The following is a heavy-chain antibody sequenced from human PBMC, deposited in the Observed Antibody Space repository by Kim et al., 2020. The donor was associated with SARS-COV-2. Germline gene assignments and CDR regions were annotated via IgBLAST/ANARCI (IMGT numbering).Heavy chain of an antibody. Sequence: GGSLRLSCAASGFTFSSYEMNWVRQAPGKGLEWVSYISSSGSTIYYADSVKGRFTISRDNAKNSLYLQMNSLRAEDTAVYYCARDTGGWYWFDYWGQGTLVTVSS. J-gene: IGHJ4*02. CDR3: ARDTGGWYWFDY. V-gene: IGHV3-48*03. D-gene: IGHD6-19*01. CDR2: ISSSGSTI. CDR1: GFTFSSYE.